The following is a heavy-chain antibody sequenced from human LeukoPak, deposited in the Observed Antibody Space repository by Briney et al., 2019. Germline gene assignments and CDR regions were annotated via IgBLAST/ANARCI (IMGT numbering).Heavy chain of an antibody. V-gene: IGHV3-21*01. CDR1: GFTFSSYS. J-gene: IGHJ4*02. Sequence: GGSLRLSCAASGFTFSSYSMNWVRQAPGKGLEWVSSISSSSSYIYYADSVKGRFTIPRDNAKNSLYLQMNSLRAEDTAVYYCARDSNWNDFDYWGQGTLVTVSS. CDR2: ISSSSSYI. D-gene: IGHD1-1*01. CDR3: ARDSNWNDFDY.